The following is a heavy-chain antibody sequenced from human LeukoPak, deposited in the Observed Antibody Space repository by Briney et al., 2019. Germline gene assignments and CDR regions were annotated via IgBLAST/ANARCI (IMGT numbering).Heavy chain of an antibody. D-gene: IGHD6-6*01. CDR2: INPNSGGT. CDR3: ARDQGAARPNDY. Sequence: ASVKVSCKASGYTFTGYYMHWVRQAPGQGLEWMGWINPNSGGTNYAQKFQGRVTMTRDTSISTAYMELSRLRSDDTAVYYCARDQGAARPNDYWGQGTLVTVSS. V-gene: IGHV1-2*02. J-gene: IGHJ4*02. CDR1: GYTFTGYY.